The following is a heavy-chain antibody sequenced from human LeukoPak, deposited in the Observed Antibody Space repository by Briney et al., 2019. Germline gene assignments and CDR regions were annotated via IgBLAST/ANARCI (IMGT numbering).Heavy chain of an antibody. J-gene: IGHJ4*02. V-gene: IGHV3-7*01. D-gene: IGHD1-26*01. Sequence: GGSLRLSCAASEFTFSRYWMSWVRQAPGKGLEWVANIKQDGSEKYYVDSVKGRFTISRDNAKNSLYLQMNSLRAEDTAVYYCARDQSPFDGWELHPLSHYFDYWGQGTLVTVSS. CDR1: EFTFSRYW. CDR3: ARDQSPFDGWELHPLSHYFDY. CDR2: IKQDGSEK.